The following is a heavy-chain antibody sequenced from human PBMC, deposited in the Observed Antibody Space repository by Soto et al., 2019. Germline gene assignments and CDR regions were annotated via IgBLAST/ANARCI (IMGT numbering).Heavy chain of an antibody. Sequence: EVQLLESGGGLVQPGGSLRLSCATSGFTFSTYAMNWLRQAPGRGLECVSVIGGSGRTTYYADSVKGRFTVSRDNSKNTLYLQMNSLRAEDTALYYCAKFRGPSYSYYYMDVWGKGATVTVSS. CDR3: AKFRGPSYSYYYMDV. D-gene: IGHD3-16*01. J-gene: IGHJ6*03. V-gene: IGHV3-23*01. CDR2: IGGSGRTT. CDR1: GFTFSTYA.